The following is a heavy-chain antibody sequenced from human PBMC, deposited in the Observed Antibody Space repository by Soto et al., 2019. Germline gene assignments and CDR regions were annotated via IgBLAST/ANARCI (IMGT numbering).Heavy chain of an antibody. CDR3: ARSIGVVTVTNAFDI. CDR2: IGTAGDT. J-gene: IGHJ3*02. CDR1: GFTFSSYD. D-gene: IGHD3-3*01. Sequence: GGSLRLSCAASGFTFSSYDMHWVRQATGKGLEWVSAIGTAGDTYYPGSVMGRFTISRENAKNSLYLQMNSLRAGDTAVYYCARSIGVVTVTNAFDIWGQGTMVTVSS. V-gene: IGHV3-13*01.